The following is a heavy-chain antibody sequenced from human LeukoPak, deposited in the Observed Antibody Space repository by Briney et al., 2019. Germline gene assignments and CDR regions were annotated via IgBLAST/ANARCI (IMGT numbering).Heavy chain of an antibody. D-gene: IGHD4-17*01. Sequence: QTGGSLRLSCAASGFTFSSYAMSWVHQAPGKGLEWVSAISGSGGSTYYADSVKGRFTISRDNSKNTLYLQMNSLRAEDTAVHYCAKDQRTVTTGFDYWGQGTLVTVSS. CDR1: GFTFSSYA. CDR2: ISGSGGST. J-gene: IGHJ4*02. CDR3: AKDQRTVTTGFDY. V-gene: IGHV3-23*01.